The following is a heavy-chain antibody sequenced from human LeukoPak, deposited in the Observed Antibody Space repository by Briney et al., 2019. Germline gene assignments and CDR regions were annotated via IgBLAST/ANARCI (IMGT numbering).Heavy chain of an antibody. V-gene: IGHV4-59*01. CDR2: IYYSGST. CDR1: GGSLSSYY. D-gene: IGHD3-9*01. CDR3: ARDGGDDDICLGIDV. J-gene: IGHJ6*04. Sequence: SETLSLTCTVSGGSLSSYYWSWIRQPPGKGLEWIGYIYYSGSTNYNPSLKSRVTISVDTSKNQFSLKLSSVTAADTAVYYCARDGGDDDICLGIDVWGKGTTVTVSS.